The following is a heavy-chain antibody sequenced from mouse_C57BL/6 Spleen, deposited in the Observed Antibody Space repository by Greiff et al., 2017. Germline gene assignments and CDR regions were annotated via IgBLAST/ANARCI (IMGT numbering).Heavy chain of an antibody. CDR3: ARHEDYGSSYGYFDV. CDR2: FYPGSGSI. D-gene: IGHD1-1*01. V-gene: IGHV1-62-2*01. CDR1: GYTFTEYT. J-gene: IGHJ1*03. Sequence: QVQLKESGAELVKPGASVKLSCKASGYTFTEYTIHWVKQRSGQGLEWIGWFYPGSGSIKYNEKFKDKATLTADKSSSTVYMELSRLTSADSAVYFGARHEDYGSSYGYFDVWGTGTTVTVSS.